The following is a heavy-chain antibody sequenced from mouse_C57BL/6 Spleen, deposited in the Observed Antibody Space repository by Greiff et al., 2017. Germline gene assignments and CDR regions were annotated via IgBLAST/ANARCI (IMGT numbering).Heavy chain of an antibody. CDR3: ARRDYYGSSNWYFDV. V-gene: IGHV1-64*01. CDR2: IHPNSGST. J-gene: IGHJ1*03. Sequence: QVQLQQPGAELVKPGASVKLSCKASGYTFTSYWMHWVKQRPGQGLEWIGMIHPNSGSTNYNEKFKSKATLTVDKSSSTAYMQLSSLTSEDSAVXYCARRDYYGSSNWYFDVWGTGTTVTVSS. CDR1: GYTFTSYW. D-gene: IGHD1-1*01.